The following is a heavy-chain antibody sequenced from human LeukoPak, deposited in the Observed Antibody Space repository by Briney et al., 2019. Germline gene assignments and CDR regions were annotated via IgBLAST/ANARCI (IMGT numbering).Heavy chain of an antibody. J-gene: IGHJ4*02. CDR1: GASISSYY. V-gene: IGHV4-39*07. D-gene: IGHD5-24*01. Sequence: SETLSLTCTVSGASISSYYWGWIRQPPGKGLEWIGSIYYSGSTYYNPSLKSRVTISVDTSKNQFSLKLSSVTAADTAVYYCARGPPSWGGYNYYFDYWGQGTLVTVSS. CDR2: IYYSGST. CDR3: ARGPPSWGGYNYYFDY.